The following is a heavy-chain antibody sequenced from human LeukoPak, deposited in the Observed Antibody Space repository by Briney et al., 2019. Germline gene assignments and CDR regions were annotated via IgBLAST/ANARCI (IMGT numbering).Heavy chain of an antibody. CDR2: IIPIFGTA. J-gene: IGHJ4*02. V-gene: IGHV1-69*13. Sequence: ASVKVSCKASGGTFSSYAISWVRQAPGQGLEWMGGIIPIFGTANYAQKFQGRVTITADESTSTAYMELSSLRSEDTAVYYCARDPLDYYDSSGHFDYWGQGTLVTVSS. D-gene: IGHD3-22*01. CDR1: GGTFSSYA. CDR3: ARDPLDYYDSSGHFDY.